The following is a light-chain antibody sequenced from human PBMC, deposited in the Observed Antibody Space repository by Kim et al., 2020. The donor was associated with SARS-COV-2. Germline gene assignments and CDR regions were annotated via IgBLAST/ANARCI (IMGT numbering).Light chain of an antibody. CDR3: SALDSSLSALPWV. V-gene: IGLV10-54*02. CDR2: RNN. CDR1: SNIVGNQG. J-gene: IGLJ3*02. Sequence: QAGLTQPPSVSKGLRRTATLTCTGNSNIVGNQGAAWLQQHQGHPPKLLSYRNNNRPSGISERFSASRSGNTASLTITGLQPEDEADYYCSALDSSLSALPWVFGGGTQLTVL.